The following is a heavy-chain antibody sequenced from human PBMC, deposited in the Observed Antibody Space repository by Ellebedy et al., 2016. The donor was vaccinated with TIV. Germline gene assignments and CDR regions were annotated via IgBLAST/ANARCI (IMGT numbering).Heavy chain of an antibody. V-gene: IGHV1-8*01. CDR2: MNPDSGNT. Sequence: AASVKVSCKASGYTFTSYDINWVRQAPGRGLEWMGWMNPDSGNTAYAQKFQGRVSMTRNTSISTAYLELSNLRSDDTAVYYCARDVTVTTTEAFDYWGQGTLVTVSS. CDR3: ARDVTVTTTEAFDY. CDR1: GYTFTSYD. J-gene: IGHJ4*02. D-gene: IGHD4-17*01.